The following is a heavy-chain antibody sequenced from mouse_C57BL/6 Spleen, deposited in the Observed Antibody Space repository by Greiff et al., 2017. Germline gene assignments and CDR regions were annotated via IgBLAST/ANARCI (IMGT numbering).Heavy chain of an antibody. D-gene: IGHD1-1*02. V-gene: IGHV1-69*01. CDR3: ARRRYGDAMDY. CDR1: GYTFTSYW. J-gene: IGHJ4*01. CDR2: IDPSDSFT. Sequence: VQLQQPGAELVMPGASVKLSCKASGYTFTSYWMHWVKQRPGQGLEWIGEIDPSDSFTNYNQKFKGKSTLTVDKSSSTAYMQLSSLTSEDSAVYYCARRRYGDAMDYWGQGTSVTVSS.